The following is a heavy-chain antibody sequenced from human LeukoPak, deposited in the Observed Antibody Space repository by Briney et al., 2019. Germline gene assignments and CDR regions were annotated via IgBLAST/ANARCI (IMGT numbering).Heavy chain of an antibody. CDR2: ITSKGDGETV. D-gene: IGHD6-19*01. CDR1: GFSYGDFP. Sequence: GGSLRLSCTGSGFSYGDFPRSWLRQAPGKGLEGLGFITSKGDGETVEYAASVRGRFTISRDDSNSIAYLQLNNLQTDDTAVYYCLRALAATVGQWYFDYSGQGTLVTVSS. V-gene: IGHV3-49*02. J-gene: IGHJ4*02. CDR3: LRALAATVGQWYFDY.